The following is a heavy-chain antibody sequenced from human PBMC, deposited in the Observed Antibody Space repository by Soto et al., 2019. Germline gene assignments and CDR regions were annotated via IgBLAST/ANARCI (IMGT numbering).Heavy chain of an antibody. D-gene: IGHD3-3*01. Sequence: GGSLRLSCAASGFTFSSYEMNWVRQAPGKGLEWVSYISSSGSTIYYADSVKGRFTISRDDAKNSLYLQMNSLRAEDTAVYYCARAAPGYYDFWSGYPWYYYGMDVWGQGTTVTVSS. CDR3: ARAAPGYYDFWSGYPWYYYGMDV. CDR2: ISSSGSTI. J-gene: IGHJ6*02. CDR1: GFTFSSYE. V-gene: IGHV3-48*03.